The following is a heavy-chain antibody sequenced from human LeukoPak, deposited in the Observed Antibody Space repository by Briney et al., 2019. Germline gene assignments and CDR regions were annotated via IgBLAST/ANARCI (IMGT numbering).Heavy chain of an antibody. CDR2: ISYDGSDK. Sequence: GGSLRLSCAASGFTFRTSGMHWVRQAPGKDLEWVAFISYDGSDKWYADSVKGRFTISRDNAKNSLYLQMNSLRAEDTAVYYCAGVSLLDGFDIWGQGTMVTVSS. V-gene: IGHV3-33*01. D-gene: IGHD2-15*01. CDR3: AGVSLLDGFDI. CDR1: GFTFRTSG. J-gene: IGHJ3*02.